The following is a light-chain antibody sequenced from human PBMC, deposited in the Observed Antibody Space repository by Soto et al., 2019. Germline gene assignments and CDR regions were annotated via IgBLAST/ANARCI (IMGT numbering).Light chain of an antibody. CDR1: QSVNSN. V-gene: IGKV3-15*01. Sequence: EIVMTQSPATLSVSPGERATLSCRASQSVNSNLAWYQQQPGQAPRLLIYGASTRATGVPARFSGGGSGTEFTLTISSLQSEDFALYYCQQYNNWPTSTFGQGTKLEIK. J-gene: IGKJ2*01. CDR3: QQYNNWPTST. CDR2: GAS.